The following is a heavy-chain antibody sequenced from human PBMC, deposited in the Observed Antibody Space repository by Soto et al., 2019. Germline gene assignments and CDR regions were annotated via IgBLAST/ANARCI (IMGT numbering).Heavy chain of an antibody. J-gene: IGHJ4*02. Sequence: SVKVSCKASGGTFSSYAISWVRQATGQGLEWMGGIIPIFGTANYAQKFQGRVTITADESTSTAYMELSSLRSESTAVYYCARGGYSYGYGYWGQGTLVTVSS. CDR1: GGTFSSYA. CDR3: ARGGYSYGYGY. CDR2: IIPIFGTA. V-gene: IGHV1-69*13. D-gene: IGHD5-18*01.